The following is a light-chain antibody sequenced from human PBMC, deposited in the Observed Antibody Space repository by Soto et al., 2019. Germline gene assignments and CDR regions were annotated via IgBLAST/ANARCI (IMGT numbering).Light chain of an antibody. Sequence: HSALTQPASVSGSPGQSITISCTGTSSDVGGYNYVSWYQQHPGKAPKLMIYDVSNRPSGVSNRFSGAKSGNTASLTISGHQAEDEVDYYCSSYTSSSTLVVFGGGTKLTVL. V-gene: IGLV2-14*01. CDR2: DVS. CDR1: SSDVGGYNY. CDR3: SSYTSSSTLVV. J-gene: IGLJ2*01.